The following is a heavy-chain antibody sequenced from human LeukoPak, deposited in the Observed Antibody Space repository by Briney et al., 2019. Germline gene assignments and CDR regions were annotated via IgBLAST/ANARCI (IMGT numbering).Heavy chain of an antibody. CDR2: IDTDGTST. D-gene: IGHD3-22*01. J-gene: IGHJ4*02. CDR3: ARPYYDSSGYQYPPDY. V-gene: IGHV3-74*01. Sequence: PGGPLRLSCAASGFTFSSYWMHWVRQAPGKGLVWVSRIDTDGTSTSYADSVKGRFTISRDNAKSTLYLQMNSLRAEDTAVYYCARPYYDSSGYQYPPDYWGQGTLVTVSS. CDR1: GFTFSSYW.